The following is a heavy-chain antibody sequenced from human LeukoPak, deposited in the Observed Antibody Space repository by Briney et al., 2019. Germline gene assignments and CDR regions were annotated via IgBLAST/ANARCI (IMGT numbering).Heavy chain of an antibody. CDR2: ISWNSGSI. D-gene: IGHD6-19*01. V-gene: IGHV3-9*01. J-gene: IGHJ4*02. CDR3: AKGSGWYGIDY. CDR1: GFTFDDYA. Sequence: GGSLRLSCAASGFTFDDYAMHWVRQAPGKGLEWVSGISWNSGSIGYADSVKGRFTISRDNAKNSLYLQMNSLRAEDTALYYCAKGSGWYGIDYWGQGTLVTVSS.